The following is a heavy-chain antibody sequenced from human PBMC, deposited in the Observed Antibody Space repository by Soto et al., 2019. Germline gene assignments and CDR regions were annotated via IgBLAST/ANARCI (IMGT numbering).Heavy chain of an antibody. J-gene: IGHJ4*02. CDR3: AKDCSGATCSFNY. Sequence: QVQLVQSGADVKKPGASVKVSCKTSGYTFTSYGTSWVRQVPGQGLEWMGWISAYSGNINYAQKFQDRVTMTTDTSTSTAYMELRSLRSDDTAVYYCAKDCSGATCSFNYWGQGTLVTVSS. CDR1: GYTFTSYG. D-gene: IGHD2-15*01. CDR2: ISAYSGNI. V-gene: IGHV1-18*01.